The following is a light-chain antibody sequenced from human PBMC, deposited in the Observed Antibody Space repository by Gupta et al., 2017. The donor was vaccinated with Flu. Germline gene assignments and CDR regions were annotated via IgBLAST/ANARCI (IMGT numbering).Light chain of an antibody. V-gene: IGLV3-1*01. Sequence: VVYQDDRRPSGISERFSGSNSGNTATLTISGAQATEEAVYYCQAWDGDVVIVFGGGTRVTVL. J-gene: IGLJ3*02. CDR3: QAWDGDVVIV. CDR2: QDD.